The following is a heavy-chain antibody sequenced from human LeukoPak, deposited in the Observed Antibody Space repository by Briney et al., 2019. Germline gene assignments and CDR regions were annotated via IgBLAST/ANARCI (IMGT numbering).Heavy chain of an antibody. Sequence: ASVKVSCKASGYTSTSYGISWVRQAPGQGLEWMGWISAYNGNTNYAQKLQGRVTMTTDTSTSTAYMELRSLRSDDTAVYYCARDRRPYDSSGYYALFDYWGQGTLVTVSS. D-gene: IGHD3-22*01. CDR2: ISAYNGNT. CDR1: GYTSTSYG. V-gene: IGHV1-18*01. J-gene: IGHJ4*02. CDR3: ARDRRPYDSSGYYALFDY.